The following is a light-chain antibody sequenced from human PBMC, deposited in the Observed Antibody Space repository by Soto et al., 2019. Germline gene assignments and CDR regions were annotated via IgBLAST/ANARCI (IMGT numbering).Light chain of an antibody. CDR2: SAS. V-gene: IGKV1-17*01. Sequence: DVEMTQSPSSLSASVGDRVTITCRASQGIGNDLGWYQQKPGKAPKRLIYSASSLQSGVPSRFSGSGSGTEFTLTISRLQPEDFVTYFCLQQNTYPLTLGQGTRLEI. CDR3: LQQNTYPLT. CDR1: QGIGND. J-gene: IGKJ5*01.